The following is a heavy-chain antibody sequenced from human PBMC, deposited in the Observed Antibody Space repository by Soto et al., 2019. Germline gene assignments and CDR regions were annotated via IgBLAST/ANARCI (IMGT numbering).Heavy chain of an antibody. V-gene: IGHV3-7*01. J-gene: IGHJ5*02. CDR2: IKQDGSEK. D-gene: IGHD6-19*01. Sequence: EVQLVESGGGLVQPGGSLRLSCAASGFTFSSYWMSWVRQAPGKGLEWVANIKQDGSEKYYVDSVKGRFTISRDNAKNSLYLKMNGLRAEDTAVYYCAGDIAVAATWSDPWGQGTLVTVSS. CDR3: AGDIAVAATWSDP. CDR1: GFTFSSYW.